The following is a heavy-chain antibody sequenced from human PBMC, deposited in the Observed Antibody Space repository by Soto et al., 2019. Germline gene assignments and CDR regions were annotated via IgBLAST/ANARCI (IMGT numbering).Heavy chain of an antibody. D-gene: IGHD3-10*01. J-gene: IGHJ5*02. CDR2: IYTSGST. CDR3: ARQGPVYYYGSGLYNWFDP. Sequence: SETLSLTXTVSGGSISSYYWSWIRQPAGKGLEWIGRIYTSGSTNYNPSLKSRVTMSVDTSKNQFSLKLSSVTAADTAVYYCARQGPVYYYGSGLYNWFDPWGQGTLVTVSS. V-gene: IGHV4-4*07. CDR1: GGSISSYY.